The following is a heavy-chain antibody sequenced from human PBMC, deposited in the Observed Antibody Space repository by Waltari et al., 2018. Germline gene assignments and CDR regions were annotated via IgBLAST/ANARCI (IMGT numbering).Heavy chain of an antibody. CDR2: INPNSGGT. V-gene: IGHV1-2*02. J-gene: IGHJ4*02. CDR3: ARSRFLGSNSAMSY. Sequence: QVQLVQSGAEVKKPGASVKVSCKASGYTFTGYYMHWVRPAPGQGLAWMGWINPNSGGTNYAQKFQGRVTMTRDTSISTAYMELSRLRSDDTAVYYCARSRFLGSNSAMSYWGQGTLVTVSS. D-gene: IGHD1-20*01. CDR1: GYTFTGYY.